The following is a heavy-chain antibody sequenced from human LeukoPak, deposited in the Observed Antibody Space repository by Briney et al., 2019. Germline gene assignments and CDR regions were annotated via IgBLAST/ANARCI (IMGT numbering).Heavy chain of an antibody. J-gene: IGHJ4*02. CDR3: ARDSTIIPPRFDY. CDR1: GGTFSSYA. V-gene: IGHV1-18*01. Sequence: AASVKVSCKASGGTFSSYAISWVRQAPGQGLEWMGWISAYNGNTNYAQKLQGRVTMTTDTSTSTAYMELRSLRSDGTAVYYCARDSTIIPPRFDYWGQGTLVTVSS. CDR2: ISAYNGNT.